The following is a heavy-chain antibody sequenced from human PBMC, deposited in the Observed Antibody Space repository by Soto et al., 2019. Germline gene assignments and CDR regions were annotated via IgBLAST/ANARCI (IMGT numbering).Heavy chain of an antibody. CDR2: IYYSGST. V-gene: IGHV4-59*01. CDR1: GGSISYYY. J-gene: IGHJ2*01. D-gene: IGHD6-13*01. CDR3: ARDGQQVPPWSIGL. Sequence: QVQLQESGPGLVKPSETLSLTCTVSGGSISYYYWSWFRPPPGKGLEWIGNIYYSGSTTYNPSLTSPATISVDTSKSQFSLQLNSVSAADTAVYYCARDGQQVPPWSIGLWGRGTLVTVSS.